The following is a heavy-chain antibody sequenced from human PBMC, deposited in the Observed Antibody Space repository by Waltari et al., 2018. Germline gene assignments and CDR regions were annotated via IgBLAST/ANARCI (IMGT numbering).Heavy chain of an antibody. V-gene: IGHV4-39*07. J-gene: IGHJ4*02. D-gene: IGHD2-21*01. Sequence: QLQLQESGPGLVKPSETLSLTCTVSGGSISSSSYYWGWIRQPPGKGLEWIGSIYYSGSTYYNPSLKSRVTISVDTSKNQFSLKLSSVTAADTAVYYCARNQNCGGDGYPFDYWGQGTLVTVSS. CDR3: ARNQNCGGDGYPFDY. CDR1: GGSISSSSYY. CDR2: IYYSGST.